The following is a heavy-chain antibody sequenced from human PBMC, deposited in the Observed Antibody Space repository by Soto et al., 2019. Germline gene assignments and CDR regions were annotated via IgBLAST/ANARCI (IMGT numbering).Heavy chain of an antibody. Sequence: GGSLRLSCAASGLTFSLFAMSRVRQSPGKGLEWVSTISGSGGSTYYADAVKGRFTISRDNSMDTLYLQMKSLRVEDTARYYCAKDLSLNGGNTDGYFDYWGQGTRVT. D-gene: IGHD2-15*01. CDR3: AKDLSLNGGNTDGYFDY. J-gene: IGHJ4*02. CDR1: GLTFSLFA. CDR2: ISGSGGST. V-gene: IGHV3-23*01.